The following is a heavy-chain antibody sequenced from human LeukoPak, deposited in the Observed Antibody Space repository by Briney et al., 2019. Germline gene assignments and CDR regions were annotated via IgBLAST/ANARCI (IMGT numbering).Heavy chain of an antibody. CDR2: IYTSGIT. J-gene: IGHJ4*02. V-gene: IGHV4-4*07. D-gene: IGHD1-26*01. Sequence: PETLSLTCTVSGGSISGYYWSWIRQPAGKGLEWIGRIYTSGITNFNPSLKSRVTMSVDTSKNQFSLKLSSVTAADTAVYYCARDSVGGKYFDYWGQGTLVTVSS. CDR1: GGSISGYY. CDR3: ARDSVGGKYFDY.